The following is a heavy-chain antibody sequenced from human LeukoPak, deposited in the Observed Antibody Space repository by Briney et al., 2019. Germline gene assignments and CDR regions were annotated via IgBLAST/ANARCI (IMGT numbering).Heavy chain of an antibody. Sequence: SETLSLTCTVSAGSISSDSYYWGWIRQPPGKGLEWIGTIYYSGNTHYNPSLKSRLTISVDTSKNQFSLKLRSVTAADTALYYCASTSPKYYYESSGYSSLFDNWGQGTLVTVSS. J-gene: IGHJ4*02. D-gene: IGHD3-22*01. CDR1: AGSISSDSYY. CDR3: ASTSPKYYYESSGYSSLFDN. CDR2: IYYSGNT. V-gene: IGHV4-39*07.